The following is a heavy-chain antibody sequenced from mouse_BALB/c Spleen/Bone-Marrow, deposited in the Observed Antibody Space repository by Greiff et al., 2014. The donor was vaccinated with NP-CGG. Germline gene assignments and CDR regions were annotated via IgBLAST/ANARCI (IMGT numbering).Heavy chain of an antibody. V-gene: IGHV1S81*02. CDR1: GYTFTSYY. Sequence: VQVVESGAELVKPGASVKLSCKASGYTFTSYYMYWVKQRPGQGLEWFGEINPSNGGTNFNEKFKNKAKLTVDKSSSTAYMQLSSLTSEDSAVYYCSRGRRDALDYWGQGTSVTVSS. CDR3: SRGRRDALDY. CDR2: INPSNGGT. J-gene: IGHJ4*01.